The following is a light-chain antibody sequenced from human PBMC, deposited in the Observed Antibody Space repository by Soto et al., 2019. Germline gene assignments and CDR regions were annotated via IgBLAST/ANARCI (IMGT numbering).Light chain of an antibody. CDR2: DVS. Sequence: QSALTQPASVSGSPGQSITISCSGTSSDVGGYNYVSWYQQHPGKAPKLMIYDVSNRPSGVSNRFSGSKSGNTASLTISGLHAEDEADYCCSSYTSSSTYVVFGRGTKLTVL. CDR3: SSYTSSSTYVV. V-gene: IGLV2-14*01. J-gene: IGLJ2*01. CDR1: SSDVGGYNY.